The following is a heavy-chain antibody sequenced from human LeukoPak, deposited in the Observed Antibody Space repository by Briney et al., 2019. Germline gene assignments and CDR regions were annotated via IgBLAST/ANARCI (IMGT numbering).Heavy chain of an antibody. V-gene: IGHV3-74*01. CDR2: IDTAGSRS. Sequence: PGGSLRLSCAASGFPFSSYWMDWVRQAPGKGLVWVARIDTAGSRSNYADSVKGRFTISRDNAKNTLYLQMNSLGAEDPAVYYCATGAKWGPSLFDYWGQGTLVTVSS. CDR1: GFPFSSYW. D-gene: IGHD7-27*01. CDR3: ATGAKWGPSLFDY. J-gene: IGHJ4*02.